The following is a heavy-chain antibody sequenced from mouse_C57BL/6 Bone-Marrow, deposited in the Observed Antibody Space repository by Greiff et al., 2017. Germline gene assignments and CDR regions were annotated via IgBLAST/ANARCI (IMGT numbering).Heavy chain of an antibody. CDR1: GYAFSSSW. CDR2: IYPGDGDT. CDR3: ARWDYYGSSYWYFDV. J-gene: IGHJ1*03. Sequence: QVQLQQSGPELVKPGASVKISCKASGYAFSSSWMNWVKQRPGKGLEWIGRIYPGDGDTNYNGKFKGKATLTADKSSSTAYMQLSSLTSEDSAVYFCARWDYYGSSYWYFDVWGTGTTVTVSS. D-gene: IGHD1-1*01. V-gene: IGHV1-82*01.